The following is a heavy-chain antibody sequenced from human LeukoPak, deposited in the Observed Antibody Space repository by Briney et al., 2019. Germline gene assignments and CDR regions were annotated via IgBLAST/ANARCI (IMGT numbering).Heavy chain of an antibody. D-gene: IGHD3-10*01. CDR1: GYTFTSYY. CDR3: ARPFRVLDAFDI. J-gene: IGHJ3*02. V-gene: IGHV1-46*01. CDR2: INPSGGST. Sequence: ASVNVSCKASGYTFTSYYMHWVRQAPGQGLEWMGIINPSGGSTSYAQKFQGRVTMTRDTSTSTVYMELSSLGSEDTAVYYCARPFRVLDAFDIWGQGTMVTVSS.